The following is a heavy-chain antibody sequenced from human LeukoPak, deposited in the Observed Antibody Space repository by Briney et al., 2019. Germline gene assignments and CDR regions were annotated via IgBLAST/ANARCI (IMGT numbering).Heavy chain of an antibody. V-gene: IGHV1-69*04. CDR2: IIPILGIA. D-gene: IGHD1-26*01. Sequence: GASVKVSCKASGGTFSSYAISWVRQAPGQGLEWMGRIIPILGIANYAQKFQGRVTITADKSTSTAYMELSSLRSEDTAVYYCARGLGEYSGSYYGVPYSDYWGQGTLVTVSS. J-gene: IGHJ4*02. CDR1: GGTFSSYA. CDR3: ARGLGEYSGSYYGVPYSDY.